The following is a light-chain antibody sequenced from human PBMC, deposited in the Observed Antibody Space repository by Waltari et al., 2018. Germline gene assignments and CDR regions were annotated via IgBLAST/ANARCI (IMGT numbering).Light chain of an antibody. J-gene: IGKJ2*01. CDR3: QQRSNWYT. Sequence: EIVLTQSPATLSLSPGERATLSCRASQSVSSYLAWYPQKPGQAARLLIYDASNRATGIPARVSSSGSGKDSTLTISSLEPEEFAVYYCQQRSNWYTFGQGTKLEIK. V-gene: IGKV3-11*01. CDR2: DAS. CDR1: QSVSSY.